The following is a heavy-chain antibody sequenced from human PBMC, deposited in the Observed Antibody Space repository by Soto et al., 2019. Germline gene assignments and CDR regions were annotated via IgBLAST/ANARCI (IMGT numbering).Heavy chain of an antibody. J-gene: IGHJ4*02. CDR3: VKVFYGSGSYYEGGYDY. CDR2: ISDDGSNK. D-gene: IGHD3-10*01. V-gene: IGHV3-30*18. Sequence: QVPLVESGGGVVQPGRSLRLSCAASGFTFSSYGLHWVRQAPGKGLEWVALISDDGSNKYYADSVKGRFTISRDNSKNTLYLQVNSLRADDTAMYYCVKVFYGSGSYYEGGYDYWGQGTLVTVPS. CDR1: GFTFSSYG.